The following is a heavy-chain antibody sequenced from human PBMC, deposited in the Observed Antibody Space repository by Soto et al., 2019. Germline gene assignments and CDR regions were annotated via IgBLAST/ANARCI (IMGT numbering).Heavy chain of an antibody. CDR2: IYYSGST. D-gene: IGHD3-22*01. Sequence: QLQLQEVGPGLVKPSETLSLTCTVSGGSISSSSYYWGWIRQPPGKGLEWIGSIYYSGSTYYNPSLKSRVTISVDTSKNQFSLKLSSVTAADAAVYCCARTYYYDSSGYYLGREGFDPWGQVTLVTVSS. CDR3: ARTYYYDSSGYYLGREGFDP. CDR1: GGSISSSSYY. V-gene: IGHV4-39*01. J-gene: IGHJ5*02.